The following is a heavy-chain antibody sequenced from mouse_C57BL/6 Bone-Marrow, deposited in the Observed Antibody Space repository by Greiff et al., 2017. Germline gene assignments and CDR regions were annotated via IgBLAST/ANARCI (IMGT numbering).Heavy chain of an antibody. J-gene: IGHJ2*01. CDR1: GYTFTSYG. Sequence: QVQLKESGAELARPGASVKLSCKASGYTFTSYGISWVKQRTGQGLEWIGEIYPRSGNTYYNEKFKGKATLTADKSSSTAYMELRSLTYEDAAVYFCARGRLLLRRWGQGTTLTVSS. CDR2: IYPRSGNT. V-gene: IGHV1-81*01. D-gene: IGHD1-1*01. CDR3: ARGRLLLRR.